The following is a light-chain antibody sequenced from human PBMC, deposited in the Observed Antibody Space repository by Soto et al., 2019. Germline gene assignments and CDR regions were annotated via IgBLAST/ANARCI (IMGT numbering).Light chain of an antibody. CDR1: QSVGKNY. J-gene: IGKJ1*01. CDR3: QQYAESPRT. Sequence: EIVLTQSPGTLSLSPGERATLSCRASQSVGKNYLAWYQQKPGQAPRFLIYGASSRATGIPDRFSGSGSGTDFTLTISRLRPEDFAVYYCQQYAESPRTFGQGTKVEI. V-gene: IGKV3-20*01. CDR2: GAS.